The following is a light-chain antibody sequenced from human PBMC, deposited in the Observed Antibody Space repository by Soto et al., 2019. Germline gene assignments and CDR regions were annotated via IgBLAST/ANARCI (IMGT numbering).Light chain of an antibody. CDR3: QQRSNWPRT. CDR1: QSVISS. Sequence: EIVFAQSPATLSLSPGERATLSCRASQSVISSLAWYQQKPGQAPRLLIYDASNRATGIPARFSGSGSGTDFTLTISSLEPEDFAVYYCQQRSNWPRTFGQGTKVDIK. V-gene: IGKV3-11*01. J-gene: IGKJ1*01. CDR2: DAS.